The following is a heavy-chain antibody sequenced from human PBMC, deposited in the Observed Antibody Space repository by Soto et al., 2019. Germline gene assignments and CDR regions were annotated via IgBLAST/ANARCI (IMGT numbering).Heavy chain of an antibody. CDR1: GGTFSSYA. D-gene: IGHD1-26*01. V-gene: IGHV1-69*01. CDR3: ARDRWEWETHQWNAFDI. J-gene: IGHJ3*02. Sequence: QVQLVQSGAEVKKPGSSVKVSCKASGGTFSSYAISWVRQAPGQGLEWMGGIIPIFGTANYAQKFQGRVTITADESTSTAYMELSSLRSEDTAVYYCARDRWEWETHQWNAFDIWGQGTMVTVSS. CDR2: IIPIFGTA.